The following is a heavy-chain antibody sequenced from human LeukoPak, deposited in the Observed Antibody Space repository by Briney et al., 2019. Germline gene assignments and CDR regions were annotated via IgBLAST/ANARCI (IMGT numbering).Heavy chain of an antibody. V-gene: IGHV3-7*05. J-gene: IGHJ5*02. CDR3: ARNRGGGSGYSDH. D-gene: IGHD3-22*01. Sequence: GGSLRLSCAASGFTFSGSWMDWVRQAPGKGLEWVAIIKPDGTDKYYVDSVKGRFTVSKDNAKNLLYLQMNSLRAEDTAMYYCARNRGGGSGYSDHWGQGTLVTVSS. CDR1: GFTFSGSW. CDR2: IKPDGTDK.